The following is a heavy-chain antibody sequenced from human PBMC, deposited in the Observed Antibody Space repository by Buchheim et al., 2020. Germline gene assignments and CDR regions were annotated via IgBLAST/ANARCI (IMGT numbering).Heavy chain of an antibody. J-gene: IGHJ4*02. CDR2: ISGSGGTS. V-gene: IGHV3-23*01. Sequence: EVQLLESGGGLVQPGGSPRLSCAASGFAFSSYAMFWVRQAPGKGLEWVSGISGSGGTSYYPASVKGRFPTSRYNSKNRLYFQMRSLRAEDTAVYYCAKGSIRGSGNSYTHPQFDYWGQGTL. CDR3: AKGSIRGSGNSYTHPQFDY. D-gene: IGHD3-10*01. CDR1: GFAFSSYA.